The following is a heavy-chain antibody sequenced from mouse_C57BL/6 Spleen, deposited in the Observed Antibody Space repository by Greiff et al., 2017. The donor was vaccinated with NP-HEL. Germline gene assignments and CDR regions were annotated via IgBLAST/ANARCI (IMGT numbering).Heavy chain of an antibody. CDR3: ARTTNDGPYWYFDV. D-gene: IGHD2-3*01. Sequence: QVQLQQSGAELMKPGASVKLSCKATGYTFTGYWIEWVKQRPGHGLEWIGEILPGSGSTNYTAKFKGKATFTADTSSNTTYMQLSSLTTEDSANYYCARTTNDGPYWYFDVWGTGTTVTVSS. CDR2: ILPGSGST. CDR1: GYTFTGYW. V-gene: IGHV1-9*01. J-gene: IGHJ1*03.